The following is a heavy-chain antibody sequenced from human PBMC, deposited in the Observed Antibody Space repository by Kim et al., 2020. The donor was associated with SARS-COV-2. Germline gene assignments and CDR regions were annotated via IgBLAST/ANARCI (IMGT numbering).Heavy chain of an antibody. CDR1: GGSISSYY. D-gene: IGHD3-9*01. J-gene: IGHJ6*03. V-gene: IGHV4-59*08. CDR2: IYYSGST. CDR3: ARLGAWRGGYFDWFPSSYYYYMDV. Sequence: SETLSLTCTVSGGSISSYYWSWIRQPPGKGLEWIGYIYYSGSTNYNPSLKSRVTISVDTSKNQFSLKLSSVTAADTAVYYCARLGAWRGGYFDWFPSSYYYYMDVWGKGTTVTVSS.